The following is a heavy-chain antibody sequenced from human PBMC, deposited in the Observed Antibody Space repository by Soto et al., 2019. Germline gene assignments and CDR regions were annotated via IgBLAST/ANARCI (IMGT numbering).Heavy chain of an antibody. Sequence: PGGSLRLSCVASGFIFFDYAIQWVRQAPGKGLDWVAVVSRDGNTKYYADSVRGRFTISRDNSKNTVFLHINILRPEDTTRYYCARELTSLGELDSWGQGTLVTVS. J-gene: IGHJ4*02. V-gene: IGHV3-30-3*01. D-gene: IGHD4-17*01. CDR2: VSRDGNTK. CDR1: GFIFFDYA. CDR3: ARELTSLGELDS.